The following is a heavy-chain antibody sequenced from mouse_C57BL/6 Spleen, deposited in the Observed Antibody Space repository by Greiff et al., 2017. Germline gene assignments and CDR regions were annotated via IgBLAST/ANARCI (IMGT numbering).Heavy chain of an antibody. V-gene: IGHV1-82*01. Sequence: VQLQESGPELVTPGASVKISCKASGYAFSSSWMNWVKQRPGKGLEWIGRIYPGDGDTNYNGKFKGKDTLTADKSSSTAYMQLSSLTSEDSAVYFCASDYYGSSGYFDVWGTGTTVTVSS. J-gene: IGHJ1*03. CDR2: IYPGDGDT. CDR3: ASDYYGSSGYFDV. CDR1: GYAFSSSW. D-gene: IGHD1-1*01.